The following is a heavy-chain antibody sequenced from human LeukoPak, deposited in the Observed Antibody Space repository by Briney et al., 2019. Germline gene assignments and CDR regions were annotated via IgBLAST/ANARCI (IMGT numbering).Heavy chain of an antibody. V-gene: IGHV3-23*01. J-gene: IGHJ4*02. CDR1: GITLSNYG. CDR3: ATIVGYGDYADY. D-gene: IGHD4-17*01. Sequence: PGGSLRLSCAVSGITLSNYGMSWVRQAPGKGLEWVAGISDGGGSRNYADSVKGRFTISRDNPKNTLYLQMNSLRAEDTAVYYCATIVGYGDYADYWGQGTLVTVSS. CDR2: ISDGGGSR.